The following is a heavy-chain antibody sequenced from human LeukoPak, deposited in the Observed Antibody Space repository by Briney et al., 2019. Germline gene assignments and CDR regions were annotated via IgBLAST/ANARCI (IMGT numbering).Heavy chain of an antibody. J-gene: IGHJ4*02. D-gene: IGHD2/OR15-2a*01. CDR1: GGSISSSSYY. CDR2: IYYSGST. V-gene: IGHV4-39*01. CDR3: ARAPSMAAFDY. Sequence: PSETLSLTCTVSGGSISSSSYYWGWIRQPPGKGLEWIGSIYYSGSTYYNPSLKSRVTISVDTSKNQFSLKLSSVTAADTAVYYCARAPSMAAFDYWGQGTLVTVSS.